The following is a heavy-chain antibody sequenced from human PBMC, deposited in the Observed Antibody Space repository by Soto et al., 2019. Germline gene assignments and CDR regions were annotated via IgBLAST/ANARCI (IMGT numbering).Heavy chain of an antibody. CDR1: GYTFTSYY. CDR3: ANGYCSGGSCSDSPDAFDI. D-gene: IGHD2-15*01. V-gene: IGHV1-46*03. J-gene: IGHJ3*02. Sequence: VASVKVSCKASGYTFTSYYMHWVRQAPGQGLEWMGIINPSGGSTSYAQKFQGRVTMTRDTSTSTVYMELSSLRSEDTAVYYCANGYCSGGSCSDSPDAFDIWGQGTMVTVSS. CDR2: INPSGGST.